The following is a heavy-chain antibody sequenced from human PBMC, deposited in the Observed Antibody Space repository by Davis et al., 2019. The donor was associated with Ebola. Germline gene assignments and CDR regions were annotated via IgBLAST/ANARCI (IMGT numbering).Heavy chain of an antibody. CDR2: ISYDGSNK. Sequence: PGGSLRLSCAASGFTFSSYAMHWVRQAPGKGLEWVAVISYDGSNKYYADSVKGRFTISRDNSKDTLYLQMNSLKAEDTAVYYCARGQRPSTVTISDFDYWGQGTLVTVSS. J-gene: IGHJ4*02. V-gene: IGHV3-30-3*01. CDR1: GFTFSSYA. D-gene: IGHD4-17*01. CDR3: ARGQRPSTVTISDFDY.